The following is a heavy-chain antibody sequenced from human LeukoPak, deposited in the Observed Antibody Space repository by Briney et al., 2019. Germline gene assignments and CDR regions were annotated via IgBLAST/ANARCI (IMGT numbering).Heavy chain of an antibody. CDR1: GGSISSSS. D-gene: IGHD1-26*01. V-gene: IGHV3-21*01. CDR2: ISSSSSYI. Sequence: ETLSLTCTVSGGSISSSSYYWGWIRQPPGKGLEWVSSISSSSSYIYYADSVKGRFTISRDNAKNSLYLQMNSLRAEDTAVYYCARWAVGATRSVDAFDIWGQGTMVTVSS. CDR3: ARWAVGATRSVDAFDI. J-gene: IGHJ3*02.